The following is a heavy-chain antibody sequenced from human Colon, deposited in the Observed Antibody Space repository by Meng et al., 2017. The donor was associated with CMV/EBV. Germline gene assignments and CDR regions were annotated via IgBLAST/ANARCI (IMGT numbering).Heavy chain of an antibody. CDR2: IYYTGND. CDR3: ARMALHWYFDL. CDR1: GDSLGGKSYY. V-gene: IGHV4-39*07. D-gene: IGHD5-24*01. J-gene: IGHJ2*01. Sequence: HEPGPGFVKPSEPLSLPCTVSGDSLGGKSYYWGWIRQTPGKGLEWIASIYYTGNDYHNPSLKSRVTISIDTSNNQFSLRLTSVTAADTAVYYCARMALHWYFDLWGRGTLVTVSS.